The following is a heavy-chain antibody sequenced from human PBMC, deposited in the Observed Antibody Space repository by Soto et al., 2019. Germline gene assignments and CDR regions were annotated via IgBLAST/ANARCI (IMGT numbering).Heavy chain of an antibody. D-gene: IGHD5-18*01. CDR3: ARDRSTATVDYYYGMDV. CDR1: GGTFSSYA. J-gene: IGHJ6*02. CDR2: IIPIFGTA. Sequence: QVQLVQSGAEVKKPGSSVKVSCKASGGTFSSYAISWVRQAPGQGLEWMGGIIPIFGTANYAQKFQGRVTITADESTSTAYMELSSLRSEDTAVYYCARDRSTATVDYYYGMDVWGQGTTVTVSS. V-gene: IGHV1-69*12.